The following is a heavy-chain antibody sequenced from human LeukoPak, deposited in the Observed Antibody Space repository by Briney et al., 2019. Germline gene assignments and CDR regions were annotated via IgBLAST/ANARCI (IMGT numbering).Heavy chain of an antibody. V-gene: IGHV1-2*02. Sequence: ASVKVSCKASGYTFTGDYMHWVRQAPGQGLEWMGWINPNSGGTNYAQKFQGRVTMTTDTSTSTAYMELRSLRSDDTAVYYCARVRKQMMFDPWGQGTLVTVSS. J-gene: IGHJ5*02. CDR2: INPNSGGT. D-gene: IGHD3-16*01. CDR3: ARVRKQMMFDP. CDR1: GYTFTGDY.